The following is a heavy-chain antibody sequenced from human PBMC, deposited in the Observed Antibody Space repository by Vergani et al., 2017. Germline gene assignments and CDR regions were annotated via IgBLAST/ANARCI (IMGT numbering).Heavy chain of an antibody. CDR3: AIDGARFGVVNSYGMDV. D-gene: IGHD3-3*01. CDR2: ISSSGSYP. Sequence: QVQLVESGGGLVKPGGSLRLSCAASGFTFSDYYMSWIRQAPGKGLEWVSYISSSGSYPNYADSVKGRFTISRDNAKNSLYLQMNSLIAEDTAVYYCAIDGARFGVVNSYGMDVWGQGTTVTVSS. CDR1: GFTFSDYY. J-gene: IGHJ6*02. V-gene: IGHV3-11*05.